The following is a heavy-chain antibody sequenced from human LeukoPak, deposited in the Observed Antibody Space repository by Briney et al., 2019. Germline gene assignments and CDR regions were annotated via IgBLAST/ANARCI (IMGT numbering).Heavy chain of an antibody. CDR3: AKDDGYSYALYYFDY. CDR2: IRYDGSNK. V-gene: IGHV3-30*02. D-gene: IGHD5-18*01. Sequence: GGSLRLSCAASGFTFSSYGMHWVRQAPGKGLEWVAFIRYDGSNKYYADSVKGRFPISRDNSKNTLYLQMNSLRAEDTAVYYCAKDDGYSYALYYFDYWGQGTLVTVSS. J-gene: IGHJ4*02. CDR1: GFTFSSYG.